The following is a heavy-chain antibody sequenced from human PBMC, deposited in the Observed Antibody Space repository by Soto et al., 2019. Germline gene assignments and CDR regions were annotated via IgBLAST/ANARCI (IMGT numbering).Heavy chain of an antibody. V-gene: IGHV3-7*01. CDR1: GFTFSNYW. D-gene: IGHD6-19*01. CDR3: ARGFGDGWYGGPDY. J-gene: IGHJ4*02. CDR2: ISRDGSEK. Sequence: EVHLVESGGGLVQPGGSLRLSCAASGFTFSNYWMIWVRQAPGKGLEWVASISRDGSEKSYVDSVKGRLTISRDNAEKSLFLQMHSLRVEDTAVYYCARGFGDGWYGGPDYWGQGILVTVSS.